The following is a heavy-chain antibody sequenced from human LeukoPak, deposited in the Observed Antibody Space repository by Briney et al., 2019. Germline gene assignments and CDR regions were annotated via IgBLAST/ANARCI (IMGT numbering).Heavy chain of an antibody. CDR3: AELGITMIGGV. J-gene: IGHJ6*04. CDR2: ISGSGGST. CDR1: GFTFSNYA. V-gene: IGHV3-23*01. Sequence: PGGSLRLSCAASGFTFSNYAMSWVRQAPGKGLEWVSVISGSGGSTYYADSVKGRFTISRDNSKNTLSLQMNSLRAEDTAVYYCAELGITMIGGVWGKGTTVTISS. D-gene: IGHD3-10*02.